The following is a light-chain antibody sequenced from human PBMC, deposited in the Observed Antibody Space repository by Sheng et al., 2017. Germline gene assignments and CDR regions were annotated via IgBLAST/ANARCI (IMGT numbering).Light chain of an antibody. V-gene: IGKV1-9*01. CDR2: AAS. CDR3: QESNSFPYT. CDR1: QGISSY. J-gene: IGKJ2*01. Sequence: IQLTQSPSSLSASVGDRVTITCRASQGISSYLAWYQQKPGKAPKLLIYAASTLQSGVPSRFSASGSGTDFTLTIINLQPEDFATYCCQESNSFPYTFGQGTKLEI.